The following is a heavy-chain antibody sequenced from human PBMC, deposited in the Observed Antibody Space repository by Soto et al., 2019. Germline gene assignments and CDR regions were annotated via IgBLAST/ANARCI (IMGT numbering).Heavy chain of an antibody. Sequence: VKVSCKASGGTFSSYAISWVRQAPGQGLEWMGGIIPIFGTANYAQKFQGRVTITADESTGTAYMELSSLRSEDTAVYYCARDYYDSSGYYGPFDYWGQGTLVTVSS. CDR1: GGTFSSYA. CDR3: ARDYYDSSGYYGPFDY. D-gene: IGHD3-22*01. CDR2: IIPIFGTA. J-gene: IGHJ4*02. V-gene: IGHV1-69*13.